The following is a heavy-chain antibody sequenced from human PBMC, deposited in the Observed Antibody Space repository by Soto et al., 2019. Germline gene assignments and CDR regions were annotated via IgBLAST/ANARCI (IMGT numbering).Heavy chain of an antibody. CDR1: GFTFSSYW. V-gene: IGHV3-7*03. D-gene: IGHD6-19*01. CDR3: ARVVSPTVAGHAGPYYYYGMDV. Sequence: EVQLVESGGGLVQPGGSLRLSCAASGFTFSSYWMSWVRQAPGKGLEWVANIKQDGSEKYYVDSVKGRFTISRDNAKNSLYLQMNSLRAEDTAVYYCARVVSPTVAGHAGPYYYYGMDVWGQGTTVTVSS. J-gene: IGHJ6*02. CDR2: IKQDGSEK.